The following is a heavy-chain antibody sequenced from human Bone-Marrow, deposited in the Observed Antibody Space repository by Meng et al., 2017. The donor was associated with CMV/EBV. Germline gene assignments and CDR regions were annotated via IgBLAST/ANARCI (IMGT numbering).Heavy chain of an antibody. CDR1: GGSFSGYY. CDR2: INHSGST. V-gene: IGHV4-34*01. CDR3: ASGGATGRLDY. J-gene: IGHJ4*02. D-gene: IGHD1-26*01. Sequence: RTCAVYGGSFSGYYWRWIRQPPGKGLEWIGEINHSGSTNYNPSLKSRVTISVDTSKNQFSLKLSSVTAADTAVYYCASGGATGRLDYWGQGTLVTVSS.